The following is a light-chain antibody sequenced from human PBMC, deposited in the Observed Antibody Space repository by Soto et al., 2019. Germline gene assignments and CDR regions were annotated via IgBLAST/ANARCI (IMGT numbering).Light chain of an antibody. CDR1: QSVTTS. J-gene: IGKJ5*01. CDR2: GAS. CDR3: QQRSNWPVT. V-gene: IGKV3-11*01. Sequence: EIVLTQSPATLSLSPGERATLSCRASQSVTTSLAWYEHKPGQAPRLLIYGASNRATGIPARFSGSGSGTDFTLTISSLEPEDFAVYYCQQRSNWPVTFGQGTHWRLN.